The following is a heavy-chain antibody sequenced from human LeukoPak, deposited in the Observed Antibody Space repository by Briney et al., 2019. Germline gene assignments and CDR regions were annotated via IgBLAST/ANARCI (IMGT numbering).Heavy chain of an antibody. CDR2: IYYSGYT. V-gene: IGHV4-39*07. CDR1: GGSIISSSHY. D-gene: IGHD3-10*01. Sequence: SETLSLTCTVSGGSIISSSHYWGWIRQPPGKGLEWIGSIYYSGYTYYSPSLRSRVTISVDTAMKQFSLKLSSVTAADTAVYYCARVTTMVRGVSNKWFDPWGQGTLVTVSS. J-gene: IGHJ5*02. CDR3: ARVTTMVRGVSNKWFDP.